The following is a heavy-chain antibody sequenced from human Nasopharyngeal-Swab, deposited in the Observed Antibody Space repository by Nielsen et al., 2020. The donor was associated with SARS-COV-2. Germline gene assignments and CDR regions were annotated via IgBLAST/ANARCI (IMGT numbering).Heavy chain of an antibody. CDR3: ARGGVGAVGGALDY. CDR1: GYTFTSYD. V-gene: IGHV1-8*01. CDR2: MNPNSGNT. D-gene: IGHD1-26*01. J-gene: IGHJ4*02. Sequence: VSVKVSCKASGYTFTSYDINWVRQATGQGLEWMGWMNPNSGNTGYAQKFQGRVTMTRNTSIRTAYMELSSLRSEDTAVYYCARGGVGAVGGALDYWGQGTQVTVSS.